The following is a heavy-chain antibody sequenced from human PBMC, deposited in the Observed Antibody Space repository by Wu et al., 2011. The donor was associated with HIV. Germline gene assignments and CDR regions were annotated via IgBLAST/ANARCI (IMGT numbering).Heavy chain of an antibody. J-gene: IGHJ3*02. CDR1: GGDFTTYS. CDR2: LIPFSGTA. CDR3: ARVGRVGATRAFDI. V-gene: IGHV1-69*05. D-gene: IGHD1-26*01. Sequence: QVQLVQSGAEVKKPGSSVKVSCKASGGDFTTYSFTWVRQAPGQGLEWMGGLIPFSGTANYAQRFQGRVTITSDESTTTVTMEVSSLRSEDTAVYYCARVGRVGATRAFDIWGQGTMVTVSS.